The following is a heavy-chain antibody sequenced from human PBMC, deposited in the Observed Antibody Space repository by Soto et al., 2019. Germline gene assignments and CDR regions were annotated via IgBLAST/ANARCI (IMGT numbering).Heavy chain of an antibody. CDR1: GYTFTTYY. CDR2: INPSGGST. V-gene: IGHV1-46*01. J-gene: IGHJ4*02. CDR3: ARGLITAPATPLRY. D-gene: IGHD6-13*01. Sequence: QVQLVQSGAEVKKPGASVKLSCKASGYTFTTYYMHWVRQAPGQGLEWMGIINPSGGSTTYAQKFQGRVTMTRDTSTSTVYMELSSLRSEDTSVYYCARGLITAPATPLRYWGQGTLVTVSS.